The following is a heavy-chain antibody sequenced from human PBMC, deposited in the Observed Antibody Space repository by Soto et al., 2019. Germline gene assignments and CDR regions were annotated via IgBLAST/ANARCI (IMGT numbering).Heavy chain of an antibody. J-gene: IGHJ4*02. CDR1: GGSISSYY. Sequence: SETLSLTCTVSGGSISSYYWSWIRQPPGKGLEWIGYIYYSGSTNYNPSLKSRVTISVDTSKNQFSLKLSSVTAADTAVYYCERAMVRGVIINWGQGTLVTVSS. CDR2: IYYSGST. D-gene: IGHD3-10*01. CDR3: ERAMVRGVIIN. V-gene: IGHV4-59*01.